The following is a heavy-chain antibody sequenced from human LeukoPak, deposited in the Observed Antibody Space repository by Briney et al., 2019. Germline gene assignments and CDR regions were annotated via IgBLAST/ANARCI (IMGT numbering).Heavy chain of an antibody. V-gene: IGHV1-8*03. CDR3: ARESNYYDSSGYLGSTHFDY. D-gene: IGHD3-22*01. J-gene: IGHJ4*02. CDR2: MNPNSGNT. Sequence: GASVKVSCKASGYTFTSYDINWVRQATGQGLEWMGWMNPNSGNTGYAQKFQGRVTITRNTSISTAYMELSSLRSEDTAVYYCARESNYYDSSGYLGSTHFDYWGQGTLVTVSS. CDR1: GYTFTSYD.